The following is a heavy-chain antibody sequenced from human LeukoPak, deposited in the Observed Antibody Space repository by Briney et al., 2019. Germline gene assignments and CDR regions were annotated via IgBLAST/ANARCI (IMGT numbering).Heavy chain of an antibody. Sequence: SQTLSLTCAVSGGSVSSVGYSWGWIRQPPGKGLECVGYIFHSGRTYYNPSLSSRVTISLDKSKNQFSLKMNFVTAADTAVYYCARSYCGGGSCGAFDIWGQGTMVTVSS. CDR2: IFHSGRT. CDR1: GGSVSSVGYS. J-gene: IGHJ3*02. V-gene: IGHV4-30-2*01. CDR3: ARSYCGGGSCGAFDI. D-gene: IGHD2-15*01.